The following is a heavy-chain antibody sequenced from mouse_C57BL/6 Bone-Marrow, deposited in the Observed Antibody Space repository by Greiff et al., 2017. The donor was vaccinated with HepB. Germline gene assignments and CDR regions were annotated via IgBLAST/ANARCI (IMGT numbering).Heavy chain of an antibody. D-gene: IGHD2-4*01. CDR3: TRGPSTMTFAY. J-gene: IGHJ3*01. CDR2: ISSGGDYI. V-gene: IGHV5-9-1*02. CDR1: GFTFSSYA. Sequence: EVHLVESGEGLVKPGGSLKLSCAASGFTFSSYAMSWVRQTPEKRLGWVAYISSGGDYIYYADTVKGRFTISRDNARNTLYLQMSSLKSEDTAMYYCTRGPSTMTFAYWGQGTLVTVSA.